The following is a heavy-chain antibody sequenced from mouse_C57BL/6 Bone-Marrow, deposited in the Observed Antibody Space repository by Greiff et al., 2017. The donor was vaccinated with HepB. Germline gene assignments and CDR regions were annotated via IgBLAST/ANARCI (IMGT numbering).Heavy chain of an antibody. V-gene: IGHV2-4*01. D-gene: IGHD1-1*01. J-gene: IGHJ2*01. CDR1: GFSLTSYG. CDR3: AKTGHYYGSSYVDY. Sequence: QVQLQQSGPGLVQPSQSLSITCTVSGFSLTSYGVHWVRQPPGKGLEWLGVIWSGGSTDYNAAFISRLSISKDNSKSQVFFKMNSLQADDTAIYYCAKTGHYYGSSYVDYWGQGTTLTVSS. CDR2: IWSGGST.